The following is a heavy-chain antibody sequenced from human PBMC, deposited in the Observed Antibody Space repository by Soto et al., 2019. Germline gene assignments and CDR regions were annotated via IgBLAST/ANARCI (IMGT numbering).Heavy chain of an antibody. CDR1: GGSISSGGYS. D-gene: IGHD2-21*02. CDR3: ARHPSDFWFDP. CDR2: IYYSGST. V-gene: IGHV4-30-2*03. J-gene: IGHJ5*02. Sequence: LSLTCAVSGGSISSGGYSWSWIRQPPGKGLEWIGYIYYSGSTYYNPSLKSRVTVSVDTSKNQFSLKLSSVTAADTAVYYCARHPSDFWFDPWGQGTLVTVSS.